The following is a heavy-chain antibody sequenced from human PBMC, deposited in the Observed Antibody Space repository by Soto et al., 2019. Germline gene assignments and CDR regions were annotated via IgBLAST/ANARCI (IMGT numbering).Heavy chain of an antibody. J-gene: IGHJ4*02. CDR2: VSANADGT. Sequence: GALGLSSANSGFMFRNYAINWVRQAPGKGLEWVSFVSANADGTFYADSVKGRFSISRDNSKNILYLQMNNLRVEDTAIYYCSKGRLSFDFWGPGTLVTVSS. V-gene: IGHV3-23*01. CDR3: SKGRLSFDF. CDR1: GFMFRNYA.